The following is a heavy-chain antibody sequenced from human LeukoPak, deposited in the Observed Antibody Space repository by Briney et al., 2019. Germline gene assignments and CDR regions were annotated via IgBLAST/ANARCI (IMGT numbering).Heavy chain of an antibody. D-gene: IGHD3-3*01. V-gene: IGHV3-53*01. CDR3: ARDDFWSGYYTGATSYYYMDV. J-gene: IGHJ6*03. CDR1: GFTVSSNY. CDR2: IYSGGST. Sequence: GGSLRLSCAASGFTVSSNYMSWVRQAPGKGLEWVSVIYSGGSTYYADSVKGRFTISRDNSKNTLYLQMNSPRAEDTAVYYCARDDFWSGYYTGATSYYYMDVWGKGTTVTVSS.